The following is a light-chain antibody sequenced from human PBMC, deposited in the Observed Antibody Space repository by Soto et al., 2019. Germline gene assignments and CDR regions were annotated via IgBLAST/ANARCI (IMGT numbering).Light chain of an antibody. CDR3: QQYYRWPVT. V-gene: IGKV3-15*01. J-gene: IGKJ4*01. Sequence: EIVMTQSPATLSVSPWERATLSFMASQSVYNNLAWYQQKPGQAPRLLIHAASTGAPGVPARFSGSWSGAEFTLTIDSLQSDDSAIYYCQQYYRWPVTFGGGTKVDIK. CDR1: QSVYNN. CDR2: AAS.